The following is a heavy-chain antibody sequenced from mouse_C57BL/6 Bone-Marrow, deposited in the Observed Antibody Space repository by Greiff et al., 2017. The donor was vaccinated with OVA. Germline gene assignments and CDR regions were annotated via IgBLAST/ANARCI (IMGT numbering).Heavy chain of an antibody. Sequence: ESGPGLVKPSQSLSLTCSVTGYSITSGYYWNWIRQFPGNKLEWMGYISYDGSNNYNPSLKNRISITRDTSKNQFFLKFNSVTTEDTATYYCAREIPYYGYPYWYFDVWGTGTTVTVSS. J-gene: IGHJ1*03. CDR3: AREIPYYGYPYWYFDV. D-gene: IGHD2-9*01. CDR1: GYSITSGYY. CDR2: ISYDGSN. V-gene: IGHV3-6*01.